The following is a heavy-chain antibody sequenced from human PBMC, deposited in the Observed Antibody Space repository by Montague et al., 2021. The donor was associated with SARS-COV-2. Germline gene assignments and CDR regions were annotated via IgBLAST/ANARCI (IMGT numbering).Heavy chain of an antibody. CDR2: ISYDGSNK. V-gene: IGHV3-30-3*01. CDR3: ARAGWRCSGGSCYSQGGFDY. Sequence: SLRLSCAASGFIFSSYAMHWVRQAPGKGLEWVAVISYDGSNKFYADSXXGRFTISRDNSKNTLYLQMSSLRAEDTAVYYCARAGWRCSGGSCYSQGGFDYWGQGTLVTVSS. D-gene: IGHD2-15*01. CDR1: GFIFSSYA. J-gene: IGHJ4*02.